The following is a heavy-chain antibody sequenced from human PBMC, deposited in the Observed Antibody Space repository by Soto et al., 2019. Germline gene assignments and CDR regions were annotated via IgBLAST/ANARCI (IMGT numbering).Heavy chain of an antibody. CDR2: ISGSGGST. CDR1: GFTFSSYA. CDR3: AKTGGWNDEEGYFDY. J-gene: IGHJ4*02. V-gene: IGHV3-23*01. D-gene: IGHD1-1*01. Sequence: GGSLRLSCAASGFTFSSYAMSWVRQAAGKGLEWVSAISGSGGSTYYADSVKGRFTISRDNSKNPLYLQMNSLRAEDTAVYYCAKTGGWNDEEGYFDYWGQGTLVTVSS.